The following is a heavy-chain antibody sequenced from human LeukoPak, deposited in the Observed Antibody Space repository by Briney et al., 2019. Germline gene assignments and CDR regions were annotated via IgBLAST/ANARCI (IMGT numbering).Heavy chain of an antibody. Sequence: GGSLRLSCAASGFTFSSYWMGWVRQAPGKGLEWVANIKQDGSEKYYVDSVKGRFTISRDNAKDSLYLQMNSLRAEDTAVYYCARDDLRLRLGELSWDDAFDIWGQGTMVTVSS. V-gene: IGHV3-7*01. CDR1: GFTFSSYW. CDR2: IKQDGSEK. D-gene: IGHD3-16*02. CDR3: ARDDLRLRLGELSWDDAFDI. J-gene: IGHJ3*02.